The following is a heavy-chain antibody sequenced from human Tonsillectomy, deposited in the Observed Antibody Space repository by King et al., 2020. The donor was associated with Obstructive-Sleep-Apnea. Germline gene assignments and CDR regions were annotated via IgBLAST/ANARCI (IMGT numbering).Heavy chain of an antibody. CDR2: FYHTESP. CDR1: AYSITSGYY. Sequence: VQLQESGPGLVKPSETLSLTCTVSAYSITSGYYWGWIRQPPGKGLEWIGSFYHTESPYYHPSLKSRVTISLDTSKNQFSLKLSSVTAADTALYYCARQWGTPSGWPFEDWGQGTLVIVSS. J-gene: IGHJ4*02. V-gene: IGHV4-38-2*02. D-gene: IGHD1-26*01. CDR3: ARQWGTPSGWPFED.